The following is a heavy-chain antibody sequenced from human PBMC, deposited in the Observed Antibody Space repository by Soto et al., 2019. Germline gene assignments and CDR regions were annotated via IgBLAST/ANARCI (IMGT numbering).Heavy chain of an antibody. D-gene: IGHD6-13*01. CDR1: GGSILSSNW. V-gene: IGHV4-4*02. CDR3: ARAPRVAAAGYYFDY. J-gene: IGHJ4*02. Sequence: SETLSLTCAVSGGSILSSNWWSFVRQPPGKGLEWIGEIYHSGSTNYNPSLKSRVTISVDKSKNQFSLKLSSVTAADTAVYYCARAPRVAAAGYYFDYWGQGTLVTVSS. CDR2: IYHSGST.